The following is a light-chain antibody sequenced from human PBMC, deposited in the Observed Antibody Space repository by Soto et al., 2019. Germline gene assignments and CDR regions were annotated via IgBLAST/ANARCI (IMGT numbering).Light chain of an antibody. CDR3: QQYNTWPRT. CDR1: QSVSST. Sequence: DIGMTQSPATLSVPPGERATLSCRACQSVSSTFAWYQQRPGQAPRLLFYGASIRATAVPARFTASGSGTEFTLTISSLQSEDFAVYYCQQYNTWPRTFGQGTKVDTK. J-gene: IGKJ1*01. CDR2: GAS. V-gene: IGKV3-15*01.